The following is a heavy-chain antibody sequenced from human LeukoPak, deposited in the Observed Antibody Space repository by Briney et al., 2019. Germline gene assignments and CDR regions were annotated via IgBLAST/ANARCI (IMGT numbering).Heavy chain of an antibody. J-gene: IGHJ2*01. V-gene: IGHV3-23*01. Sequence: GGSLRLSCAASGFTFSSYATSWVRQAPGKGLEWVSAISGSGGSTYYADSVKGRFTISRDNSKNTLNLQMNSLRAEDTAIYYCAKSGGSYSYWYFDLWGRGTLVTVSS. CDR2: ISGSGGST. CDR3: AKSGGSYSYWYFDL. D-gene: IGHD1-26*01. CDR1: GFTFSSYA.